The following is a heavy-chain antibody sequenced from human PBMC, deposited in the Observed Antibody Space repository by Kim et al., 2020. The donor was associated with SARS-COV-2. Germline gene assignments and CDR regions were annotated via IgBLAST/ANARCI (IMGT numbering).Heavy chain of an antibody. Sequence: AESVRGRFTISRDKSKNTLFLQMDSLGVDDTAVYYCAKDLLYVPGRGYFDSWGQGVLVTVSS. V-gene: IGHV3-23*03. J-gene: IGHJ4*02. CDR3: AKDLLYVPGRGYFDS. D-gene: IGHD3-10*01.